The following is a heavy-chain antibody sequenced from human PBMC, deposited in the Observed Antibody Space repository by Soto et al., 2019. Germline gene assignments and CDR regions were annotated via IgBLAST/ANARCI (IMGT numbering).Heavy chain of an antibody. CDR3: ARVYCSGGSCYSRWFDP. CDR1: GYTFPSYG. V-gene: IGHV1-18*01. Sequence: ASVKVSCKASGYTFPSYGISWVRQAPGQGLEWMGWISAYNGNTNYAQKLQGRVTMTTDTSTSTAYMELRSLRSDDTAVYYCARVYCSGGSCYSRWFDPWGQGTLDTVSS. CDR2: ISAYNGNT. D-gene: IGHD2-15*01. J-gene: IGHJ5*02.